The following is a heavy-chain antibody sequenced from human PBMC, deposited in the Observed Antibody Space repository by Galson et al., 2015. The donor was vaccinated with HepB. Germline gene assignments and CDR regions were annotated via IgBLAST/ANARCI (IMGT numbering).Heavy chain of an antibody. CDR2: IIPIFGTA. Sequence: SVKVSCKASGGTFSSYAISWVRQAPGQGLEWMGGIIPIFGTANYAQKFQGRVTITADKSTSTAYMELSSLRSEDTAVYYCASHSQPYYYDSSGWDDYWGQGTLVTVSS. CDR1: GGTFSSYA. D-gene: IGHD3-22*01. J-gene: IGHJ4*02. V-gene: IGHV1-69*06. CDR3: ASHSQPYYYDSSGWDDY.